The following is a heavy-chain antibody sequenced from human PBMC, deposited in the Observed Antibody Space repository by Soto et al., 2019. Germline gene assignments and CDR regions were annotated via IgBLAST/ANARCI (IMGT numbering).Heavy chain of an antibody. V-gene: IGHV2-5*02. Sequence: QITLKESGPTVVKPTQTLTLTCSLSGFSLNTGGVGVGWIRQPPGKALEWLAVIYWDDDKSWNPSLRDRLTINRGASDDQVALTVTNMDPVDTGTYYCARRRGGFGGGWTTPYFDYWGQWTLVTVSS. CDR1: GFSLNTGGVG. D-gene: IGHD6-19*01. CDR3: ARRRGGFGGGWTTPYFDY. J-gene: IGHJ4*02. CDR2: IYWDDDK.